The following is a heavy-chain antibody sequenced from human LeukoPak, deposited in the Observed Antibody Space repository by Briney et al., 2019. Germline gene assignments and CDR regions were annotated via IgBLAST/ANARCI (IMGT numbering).Heavy chain of an antibody. CDR2: IIPIFGTA. Sequence: SVKVSCKASGGTFSSYAISWVRQAPGQGLEWMGRIIPIFGTANYAQKFQGRVTITTDESTRTAYMELTSLRSEDTAVYYCARDQGYGAYGLDYWGQGTLVTVSS. CDR3: ARDQGYGAYGLDY. J-gene: IGHJ4*02. CDR1: GGTFSSYA. V-gene: IGHV1-69*05. D-gene: IGHD4/OR15-4a*01.